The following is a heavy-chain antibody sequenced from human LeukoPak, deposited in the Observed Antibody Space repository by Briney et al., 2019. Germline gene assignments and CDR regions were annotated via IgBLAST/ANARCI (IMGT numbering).Heavy chain of an antibody. CDR2: ISGSGGST. CDR3: AREGGSSSWHNWFDP. J-gene: IGHJ5*02. D-gene: IGHD6-13*01. Sequence: GGSPRLSCAASGFTFSSYAMSWVRQVPGKGLEWVSAISGSGGSTYYADSVKGRFTISRDNAKNTLYLQMNSLRAEDTAVYYCAREGGSSSWHNWFDPWGQGTLVTVSS. CDR1: GFTFSSYA. V-gene: IGHV3-23*01.